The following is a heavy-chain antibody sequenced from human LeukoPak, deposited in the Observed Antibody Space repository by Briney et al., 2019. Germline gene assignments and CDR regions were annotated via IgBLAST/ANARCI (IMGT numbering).Heavy chain of an antibody. CDR3: ARDVVPAAPDYYYYGMDV. CDR2: IYTSGST. V-gene: IGHV4-4*07. CDR1: GGSISSYY. D-gene: IGHD2-2*01. J-gene: IGHJ6*02. Sequence: SETLSLTCTVSGGSISSYYWSWIRQPAGKGLEWNGRIYTSGSTNYNPSLKSRVTMSVDTSKNQFSLKLSSVTAADTAVYYCARDVVPAAPDYYYYGMDVWGQGTTVTVSS.